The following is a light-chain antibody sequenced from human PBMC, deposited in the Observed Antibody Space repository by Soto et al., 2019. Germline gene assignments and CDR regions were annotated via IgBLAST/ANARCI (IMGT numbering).Light chain of an antibody. CDR1: SGHSSYA. CDR3: QTWGTGIHVV. Sequence: QLVLTQSPSASASLGASVKLTYTLSSGHSSYAIAWHQQQPEKGPRYLMKLNSDGSHSKGDGIPDRFSGSSSGAERYLTISSLQSEDEADYYCQTWGTGIHVVFGGGTKLTVL. J-gene: IGLJ2*01. V-gene: IGLV4-69*01. CDR2: LNSDGSH.